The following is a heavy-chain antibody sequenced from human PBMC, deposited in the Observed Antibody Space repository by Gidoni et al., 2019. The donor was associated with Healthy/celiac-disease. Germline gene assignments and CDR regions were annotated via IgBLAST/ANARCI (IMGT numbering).Heavy chain of an antibody. V-gene: IGHV3-9*01. CDR3: AKDSPPYYYDSSGYFDY. D-gene: IGHD3-22*01. CDR1: GFTFDDYA. J-gene: IGHJ4*02. Sequence: EVQLVESGGGLVQPGRSLRLSCAASGFTFDDYAMQWVRQAPGKGLEWVSGISWNSGSIGYADSVKGRFTISRDNAKNSLYLQMNSLRAEDTALYYCAKDSPPYYYDSSGYFDYWGQGTLVTVSS. CDR2: ISWNSGSI.